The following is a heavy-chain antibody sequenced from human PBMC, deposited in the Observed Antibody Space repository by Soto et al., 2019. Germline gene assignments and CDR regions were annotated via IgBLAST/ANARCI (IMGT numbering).Heavy chain of an antibody. D-gene: IGHD6-19*01. J-gene: IGHJ4*02. CDR3: AREKSSQWLASFDF. Sequence: GGSLRLSCAASGFTFSSYAMTWVRQAPGKGLEWVSAISYSGVSTYYADSVKGRFTISRDSSENTLSLQMNSLRVDDTALYYCAREKSSQWLASFDFWGQGTLVTVSS. CDR2: ISYSGVST. V-gene: IGHV3-23*01. CDR1: GFTFSSYA.